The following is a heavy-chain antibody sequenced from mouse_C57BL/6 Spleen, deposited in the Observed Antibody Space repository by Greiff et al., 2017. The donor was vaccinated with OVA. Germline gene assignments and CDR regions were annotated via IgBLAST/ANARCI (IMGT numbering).Heavy chain of an antibody. J-gene: IGHJ2*01. D-gene: IGHD2-2*01. Sequence: VQLQQSGAELVRPGTSVKVSCKASGYAFTNYLIEWVKQRPGQGLEWIGVINPGSGGTNYNEKFKGKATLTADKSSSTAYMQLGSLTSEDSAVYFCARFSDGYDFFDYWGQGTTLTVSS. CDR3: ARFSDGYDFFDY. CDR1: GYAFTNYL. CDR2: INPGSGGT. V-gene: IGHV1-54*01.